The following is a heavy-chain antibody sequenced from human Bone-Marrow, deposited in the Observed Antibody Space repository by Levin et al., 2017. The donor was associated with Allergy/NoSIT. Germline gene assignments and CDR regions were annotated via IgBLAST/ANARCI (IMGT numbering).Heavy chain of an antibody. D-gene: IGHD1-7*01. CDR2: INGYNGNT. Sequence: ASVKVSCTASGYTFTSYGISWVRQAPGQGLEWMGWINGYNGNTYYAQNVQGRVTMTTDTSTKTAYMELRSLRFDDTAVYYCARDMRELNWFDSWGQGTLVTVSS. CDR1: GYTFTSYG. J-gene: IGHJ5*01. CDR3: ARDMRELNWFDS. V-gene: IGHV1-18*01.